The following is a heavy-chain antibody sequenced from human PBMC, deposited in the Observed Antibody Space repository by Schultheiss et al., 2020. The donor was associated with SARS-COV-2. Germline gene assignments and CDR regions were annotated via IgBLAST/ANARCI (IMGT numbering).Heavy chain of an antibody. J-gene: IGHJ3*02. Sequence: SQTLSLTCTVSGGSINNGGYYWSWIRQHPRKGLEWIGYIYYSGNTYFNPSLKSRVAISLDTSKNQFSLNLSSVTDADTAVYYCARVRVVATSADAFDIWGQGTMVTVSS. CDR1: GGSINNGGYY. V-gene: IGHV4-31*03. D-gene: IGHD5-12*01. CDR3: ARVRVVATSADAFDI. CDR2: IYYSGNT.